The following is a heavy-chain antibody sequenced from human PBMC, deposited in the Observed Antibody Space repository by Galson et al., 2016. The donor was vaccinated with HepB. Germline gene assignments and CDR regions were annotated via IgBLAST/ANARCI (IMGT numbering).Heavy chain of an antibody. D-gene: IGHD4-11*01. CDR1: GFTFSSYG. V-gene: IGHV3-33*01. Sequence: SLRLSCAASGFTFSSYGMHWVRQAPGKRLEWVAVIWYDGSNKYYEDSVKGRFTISRDNSKNTLYLQMNSLRAEDTAVYYCARGSNYFDYYYYGMDVWGQGTTVTVSS. CDR2: IWYDGSNK. CDR3: ARGSNYFDYYYYGMDV. J-gene: IGHJ6*02.